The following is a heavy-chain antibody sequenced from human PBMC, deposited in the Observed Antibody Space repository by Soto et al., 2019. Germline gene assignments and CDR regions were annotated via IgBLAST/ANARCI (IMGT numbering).Heavy chain of an antibody. CDR1: VFTSSG. CDR3: AREGILGLFDAYDL. J-gene: IGHJ3*01. Sequence: QDQLVQSGAEVKKPGASVKVSCKASVFTSSGISWVRQAPGQRLEWMGWISTHNGNTIYAQKFQGRVIMTMDTSTTTVYMELGSLRPDDTAVSLCAREGILGLFDAYDLWGQGTMVTVSS. D-gene: IGHD3-3*01. V-gene: IGHV1-18*04. CDR2: ISTHNGNT.